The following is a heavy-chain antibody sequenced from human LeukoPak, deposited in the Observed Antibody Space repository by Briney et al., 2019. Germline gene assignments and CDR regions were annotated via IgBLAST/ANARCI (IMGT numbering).Heavy chain of an antibody. D-gene: IGHD4-17*01. CDR2: ISYDGSNK. V-gene: IGHV3-30-3*01. CDR1: GFTFSRYA. Sequence: GGSLRLSCAASGFTFSRYAMHWVRQAPGKGLEWVAVISYDGSNKYYADSVKGRFTISRDNSKNTLYLQMNSLRADDTAVYYCAREAYGEVYFGCWGQGTLVTVSS. J-gene: IGHJ4*02. CDR3: AREAYGEVYFGC.